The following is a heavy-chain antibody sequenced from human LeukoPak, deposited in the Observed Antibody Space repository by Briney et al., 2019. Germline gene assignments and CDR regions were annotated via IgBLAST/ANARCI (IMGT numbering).Heavy chain of an antibody. Sequence: SETLSLTCAVYGGSFSGYYWSWIRQPPGKGLEWVGEINHSGSNNYNPSLKRRVTISVDTYKKQFSLKLSSVTAADTAVYYCARASIRGYSYGRGYFDYWGQGTLVTVSS. V-gene: IGHV4-34*01. D-gene: IGHD5-18*01. CDR2: INHSGSN. CDR3: ARASIRGYSYGRGYFDY. CDR1: GGSFSGYY. J-gene: IGHJ4*02.